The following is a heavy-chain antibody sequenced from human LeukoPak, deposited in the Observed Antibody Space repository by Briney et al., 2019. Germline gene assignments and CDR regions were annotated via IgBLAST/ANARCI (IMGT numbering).Heavy chain of an antibody. CDR1: GGTFSSYA. CDR3: ARDLDRVALEGDDPVRVSYMTTTVFDL. CDR2: IIPILGIA. Sequence: ASVKVSCKASGGTFSSYAISWVRQAPGQGLEWMGRIIPILGIANYAQKFQGRVTITADKSTSTAYMELSSLRSEDTAVYYCARDLDRVALEGDDPVRVSYMTTTVFDLWGRGTLVTVSS. D-gene: IGHD3/OR15-3a*01. J-gene: IGHJ2*01. V-gene: IGHV1-69*04.